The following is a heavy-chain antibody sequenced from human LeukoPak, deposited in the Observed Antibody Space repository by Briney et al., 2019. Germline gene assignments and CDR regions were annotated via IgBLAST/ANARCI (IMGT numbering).Heavy chain of an antibody. Sequence: GAPVKVSCKASGYTFTGYYMHWVRQAPGQGLEWMGWINPNSGGTNYAQKFQGRVTMTRDTSISTAYMELSRLRSDDTAVYYCARDIKGYYDFWSGYTTEPYYFDYWGQGTLVTVSS. D-gene: IGHD3-3*01. V-gene: IGHV1-2*02. CDR3: ARDIKGYYDFWSGYTTEPYYFDY. CDR2: INPNSGGT. CDR1: GYTFTGYY. J-gene: IGHJ4*02.